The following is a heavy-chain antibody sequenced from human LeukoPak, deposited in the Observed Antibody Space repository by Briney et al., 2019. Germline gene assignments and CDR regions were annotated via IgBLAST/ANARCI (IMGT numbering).Heavy chain of an antibody. CDR3: ARVYCSSTSCLFDY. J-gene: IGHJ4*02. CDR1: GGSISSYY. CDR2: VHTSGST. D-gene: IGHD2-2*01. V-gene: IGHV4-4*07. Sequence: SETLSLTCTVSGGSISSYYWSSIRQPAGKGLECVGRVHTSGSTNYNPSLKSRVTMSVDTSKNQFSLKLSSVTAADTAVYYCARVYCSSTSCLFDYWGQGTLVTVSS.